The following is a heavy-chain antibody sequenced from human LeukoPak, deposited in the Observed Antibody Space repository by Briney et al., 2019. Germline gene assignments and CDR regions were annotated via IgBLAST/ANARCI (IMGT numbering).Heavy chain of an antibody. CDR1: GFAFSTYT. J-gene: IGHJ3*01. V-gene: IGHV3-48*01. CDR2: ISSSGTTI. Sequence: PGGSLRLSCAASGFAFSTYTMYWVRQAPGKGLEWLAYISSSGTTIYYADSVLGRFTISRDNAKYSLYLQMNSLRAEDTAVYYCARESEKVTRDVFDFWGQGTMVTVS. CDR3: ARESEKVTRDVFDF. D-gene: IGHD3-10*01.